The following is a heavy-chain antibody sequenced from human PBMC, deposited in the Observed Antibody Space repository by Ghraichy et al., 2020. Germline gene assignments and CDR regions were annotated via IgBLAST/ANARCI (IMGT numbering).Heavy chain of an antibody. CDR2: IKQDGSEK. V-gene: IGHV3-7*01. Sequence: GGSLRLSCAASGFTFSSYWMSWVRQAPGKGLEWVANIKQDGSEKYYVDSVKGRFTISRDNAKNSLYLQMNSLRAEDTAVYYCAIPVTVFGYGMDVWGQGTTVTVSS. CDR3: AIPVTVFGYGMDV. CDR1: GFTFSSYW. J-gene: IGHJ6*02. D-gene: IGHD3-3*01.